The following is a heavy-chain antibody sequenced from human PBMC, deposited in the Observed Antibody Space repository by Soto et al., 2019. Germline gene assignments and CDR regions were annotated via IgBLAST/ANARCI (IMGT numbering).Heavy chain of an antibody. CDR3: VMVDNYVTPTPQDV. D-gene: IGHD3-16*01. CDR2: ISPYTGNT. Sequence: QVQLEQSGDEVKKPGATVTVSCKASGYIFVNYGIAWVRQAPGQGLEWMGWISPYTGNTHSATKIQGRLTMTTDTSPSTAYMDLGSLTSGDTAVYYCVMVDNYVTPTPQDVWGQGTTVTVSS. CDR1: GYIFVNYG. J-gene: IGHJ6*02. V-gene: IGHV1-18*01.